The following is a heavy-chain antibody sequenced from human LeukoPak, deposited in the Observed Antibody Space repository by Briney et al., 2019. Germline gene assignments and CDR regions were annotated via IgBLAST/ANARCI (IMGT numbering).Heavy chain of an antibody. J-gene: IGHJ4*02. V-gene: IGHV1-69*06. CDR3: ATIFANYDSSGYRYYFDY. CDR2: IIPIFGTA. D-gene: IGHD3-22*01. CDR1: GGTFSSYA. Sequence: SVKVSCKASGGTFSSYAISWVRQAPGQGLEWMGGIIPIFGTANYAQKFQGRVTMTEDTSTDTAYMELSSLRSEDTAVYYCATIFANYDSSGYRYYFDYWGQGTLVTVSS.